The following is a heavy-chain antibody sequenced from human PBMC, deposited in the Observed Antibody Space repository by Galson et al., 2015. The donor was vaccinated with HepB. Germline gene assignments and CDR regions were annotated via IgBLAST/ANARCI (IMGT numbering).Heavy chain of an antibody. Sequence: SLRLSCAASGFTFSSYGMHWVRQAPGKGLEWVAVIWYDGSNKYYADSVKGRFTISRDNSKNTLYLQMNSLRAEDTAVYYCARGRAGFFGVVITPHYWGQGTLVTVSS. J-gene: IGHJ4*02. CDR1: GFTFSSYG. CDR2: IWYDGSNK. D-gene: IGHD3-3*01. V-gene: IGHV3-33*01. CDR3: ARGRAGFFGVVITPHY.